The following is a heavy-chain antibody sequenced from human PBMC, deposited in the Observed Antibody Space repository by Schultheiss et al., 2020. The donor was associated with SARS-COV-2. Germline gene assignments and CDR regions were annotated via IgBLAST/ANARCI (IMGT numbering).Heavy chain of an antibody. CDR1: GYSISSGYY. D-gene: IGHD5-12*01. CDR2: IYYSGST. Sequence: SETLSLTCAVSGYSISSGYYWGWIRQPPGKGLEWIGSIYYSGSTYYNPSLKSRVTISVDTSKNQFSLKLSYVTAADTAVYYCARHRASWLRFDYWGQGTLVTVSS. J-gene: IGHJ4*02. V-gene: IGHV4-38-2*01. CDR3: ARHRASWLRFDY.